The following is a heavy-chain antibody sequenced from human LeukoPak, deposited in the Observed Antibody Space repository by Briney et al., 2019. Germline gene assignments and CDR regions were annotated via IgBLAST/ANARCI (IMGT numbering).Heavy chain of an antibody. V-gene: IGHV3-23*01. CDR1: GFTFSGYT. CDR3: ARDFYDSSGYYYDY. CDR2: VSGSGDKT. Sequence: PGGSLRLSCAASGFTFSGYTMSWVRQAPGKGLEWVSAVSGSGDKTYYADSVKGRFTISRDNSKGTLYLQMNSLRAEDTALYYCARDFYDSSGYYYDYWGQGTLVTVSS. D-gene: IGHD3-22*01. J-gene: IGHJ4*02.